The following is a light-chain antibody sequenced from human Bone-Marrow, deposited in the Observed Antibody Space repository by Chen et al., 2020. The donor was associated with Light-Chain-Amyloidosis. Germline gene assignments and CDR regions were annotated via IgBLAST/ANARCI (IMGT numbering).Light chain of an antibody. Sequence: SYVLTQPFSVSVPPGQTATIACGGNNIGSTSVHWYQQTPGQAPLLVVYDDRDRPSGIPGRLSGCNSGNTATLTISRVEAGDEADYYCQVWDRSSDRPVFGGGTKLTVL. J-gene: IGLJ3*02. CDR2: DDR. V-gene: IGLV3-21*02. CDR3: QVWDRSSDRPV. CDR1: NIGSTS.